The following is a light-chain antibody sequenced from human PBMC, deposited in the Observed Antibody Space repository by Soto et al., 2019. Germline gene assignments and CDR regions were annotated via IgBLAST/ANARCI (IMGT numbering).Light chain of an antibody. J-gene: IGKJ4*01. CDR2: GAS. CDR3: QQYGSSPLT. Sequence: IRLPPSPGTLSLSPGERAPLSCRASQSVSSSYLAWYQQKPGQAPRLLIYGASSRATGIPDRFSGSGSGTDFTLTISRLEPEDFAVYYCQQYGSSPLTFGGGTKVDI. CDR1: QSVSSSY. V-gene: IGKV3-20*01.